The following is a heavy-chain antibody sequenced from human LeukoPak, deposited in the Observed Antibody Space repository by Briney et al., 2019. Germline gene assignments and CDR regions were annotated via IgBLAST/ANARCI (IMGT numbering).Heavy chain of an antibody. CDR1: GFTFSSYG. D-gene: IGHD2-2*03. V-gene: IGHV3-23*01. CDR3: AKSFGYCSSTSCWGYYYYYMDV. Sequence: PGGSLRLSCAASGFTFSSYGMSWVRQAPGKGLEWVSAISGSGGSTYYADSVKGRFTISRDNSKNTLYLQMNSLRAEDTAVYYCAKSFGYCSSTSCWGYYYYYMDVWGKGTTVTISS. J-gene: IGHJ6*03. CDR2: ISGSGGST.